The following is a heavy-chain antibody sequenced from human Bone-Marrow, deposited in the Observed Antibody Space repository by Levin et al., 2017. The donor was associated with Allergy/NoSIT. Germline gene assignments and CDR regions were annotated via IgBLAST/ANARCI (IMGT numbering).Heavy chain of an antibody. Sequence: SQTLSLPCTVSGDSLPSHYWSWLRQSPGKGLEWIGFIYYGGRTNYNPSLKSRVRISVDTSKNQFSLRLATATAADTAVYYCAKVDSSSWNPPEYYFDCWGQGALVAVSS. D-gene: IGHD6-13*01. J-gene: IGHJ4*02. V-gene: IGHV4-59*11. CDR1: GDSLPSHY. CDR2: IYYGGRT. CDR3: AKVDSSSWNPPEYYFDC.